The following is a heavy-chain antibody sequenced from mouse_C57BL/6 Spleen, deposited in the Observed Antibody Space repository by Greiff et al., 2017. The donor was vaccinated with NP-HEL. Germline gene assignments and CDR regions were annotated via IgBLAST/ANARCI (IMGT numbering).Heavy chain of an antibody. CDR1: GYAFTNYL. Sequence: VQLQQSGAELVRPGTSVKVSCKASGYAFTNYLIEWVKQRPGQGLEWIGVINPGSGGTNYNEKFKGKATLTADKSSSTAYMQLSSLTSEDSAVYFCARSRDDGYYAFAYWGQGTLVTVSA. J-gene: IGHJ3*01. CDR2: INPGSGGT. CDR3: ARSRDDGYYAFAY. D-gene: IGHD2-3*01. V-gene: IGHV1-54*01.